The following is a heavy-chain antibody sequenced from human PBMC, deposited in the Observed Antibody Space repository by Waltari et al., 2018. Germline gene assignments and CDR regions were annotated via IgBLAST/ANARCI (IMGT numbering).Heavy chain of an antibody. D-gene: IGHD6-13*01. CDR2: ISYDGSNK. J-gene: IGHJ6*02. CDR3: AKVTGYSSSWLADYYYYYGMDV. CDR1: GFTFSSYG. V-gene: IGHV3-30*18. Sequence: QVQLVESGGGVVQPGRSLRLSCAASGFTFSSYGMPWVRPAPGKGLEWVAVISYDGSNKYYADSVKGRFTISRDNSKNTLYLQMNSLRAEDTAVYYCAKVTGYSSSWLADYYYYYGMDVWGQGTTVTVSS.